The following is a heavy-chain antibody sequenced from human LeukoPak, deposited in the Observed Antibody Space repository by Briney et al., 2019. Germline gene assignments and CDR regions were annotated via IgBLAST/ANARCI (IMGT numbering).Heavy chain of an antibody. CDR2: IYYSGST. CDR3: ARAGTGFDP. V-gene: IGHV4-39*01. D-gene: IGHD6-19*01. CDR1: GGSISSSSYY. Sequence: SETLSLTCTVSGGSISSSSYYWGWIRQPPGKGLEWIGSIYYSGSTYYNLSLKSRVTISVDTSKNQFSLKLSSVTAADTAVYYCARAGTGFDPWGQGTLVTVSS. J-gene: IGHJ5*02.